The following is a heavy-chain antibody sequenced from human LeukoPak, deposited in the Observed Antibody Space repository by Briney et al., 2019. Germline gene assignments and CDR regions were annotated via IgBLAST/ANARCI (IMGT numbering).Heavy chain of an antibody. V-gene: IGHV4-34*01. CDR3: ARVTPLNYYGSGSFDAFDI. CDR1: GGSFSGYY. D-gene: IGHD3-10*01. CDR2: INHSGST. Sequence: SETLSLTCAVYGGSFSGYYWSWIRQPPGKGLEWIGEINHSGSTNYNPSLKSRVTISVDTSKNQFSLKLSSVTAADTAVYYCARVTPLNYYGSGSFDAFDIWGQGTMVTVSS. J-gene: IGHJ3*02.